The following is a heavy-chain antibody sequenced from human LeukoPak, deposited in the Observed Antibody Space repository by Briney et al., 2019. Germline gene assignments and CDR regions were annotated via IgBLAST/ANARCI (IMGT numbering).Heavy chain of an antibody. D-gene: IGHD3-3*01. CDR3: ARGRFLEWSPGWFDP. J-gene: IGHJ5*02. V-gene: IGHV4-34*01. CDR1: GGSFSGYY. Sequence: SETLSLTCAVYGGSFSGYYWSWIRQPPGKGLEWIGEFSHSGITNYNPSLKSRVTISVDTSNNQFSLKLSSVTAADTAVYYCARGRFLEWSPGWFDPWGQGTLVTVSS. CDR2: FSHSGIT.